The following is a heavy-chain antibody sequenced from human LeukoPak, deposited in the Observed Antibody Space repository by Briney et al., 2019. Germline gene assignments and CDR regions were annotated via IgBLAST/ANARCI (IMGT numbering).Heavy chain of an antibody. CDR2: INHSGST. Sequence: SETLSLTCAVYGGSFSGYYWSWIRQPPGKGLEWIGEINHSGSTNYNPSLKSRVTISVDTSKNQFSLKLSSVTAADTAVYYCARGEDGDYYFQHWGQGTLVTVSS. D-gene: IGHD4-17*01. J-gene: IGHJ1*01. CDR1: GGSFSGYY. V-gene: IGHV4-34*01. CDR3: ARGEDGDYYFQH.